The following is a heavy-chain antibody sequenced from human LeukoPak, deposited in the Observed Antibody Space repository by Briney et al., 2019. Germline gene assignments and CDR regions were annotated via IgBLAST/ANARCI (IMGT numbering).Heavy chain of an antibody. Sequence: PGGPLRLSCAASGFTVTSNYMSWVRQAPGKGLQWVSVIFSGGSTYYADSVRGRFTASRDNSKNTLFLQMNSLRAEDTAIYYCARDRNWGAYDIWGQGTMVTVSS. J-gene: IGHJ3*02. D-gene: IGHD7-27*01. V-gene: IGHV3-53*01. CDR1: GFTVTSNY. CDR3: ARDRNWGAYDI. CDR2: IFSGGST.